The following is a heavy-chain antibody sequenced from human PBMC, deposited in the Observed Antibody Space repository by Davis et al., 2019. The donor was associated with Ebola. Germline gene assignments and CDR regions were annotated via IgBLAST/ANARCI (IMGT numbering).Heavy chain of an antibody. CDR3: ARWGLAAAPFSYYYYYNMDV. CDR1: GYTFTSYG. D-gene: IGHD6-13*01. CDR2: ISAYNGNT. Sequence: ASVKVSCKASGYTFTSYGISWVRQAPGQGLEWMGWISAYNGNTNYAQKLQGRVTMTTDTTTSTAYMELRSLRSDDTAVYYCARWGLAAAPFSYYYYYNMDVWGKGTTVTVSS. J-gene: IGHJ6*03. V-gene: IGHV1-18*04.